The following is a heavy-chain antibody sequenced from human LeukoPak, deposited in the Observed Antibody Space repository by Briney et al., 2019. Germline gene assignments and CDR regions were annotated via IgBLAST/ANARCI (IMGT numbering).Heavy chain of an antibody. CDR2: ISAYNGNT. CDR1: GYTLNSFG. D-gene: IGHD4-23*01. CDR3: ATGVRWDFDY. Sequence: ASVKVSCTASGYTLNSFGISWVRQAPGQGLEWMGWISAYNGNTNYAQNLQGRVTMTTDTSMSTAYMELRSLRSDDTAVYFCATGVRWDFDYWGQGSLVTVSS. V-gene: IGHV1-18*01. J-gene: IGHJ4*02.